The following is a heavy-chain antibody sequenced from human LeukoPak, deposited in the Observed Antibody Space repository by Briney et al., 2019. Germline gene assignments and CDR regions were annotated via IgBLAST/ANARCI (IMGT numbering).Heavy chain of an antibody. J-gene: IGHJ3*02. V-gene: IGHV4-39*02. CDR2: IYYSGSS. CDR1: GGSISSSSYY. D-gene: IGHD3-22*01. Sequence: SETLSLTCTVSGGSISSSSYYWGWIRQPPGKGLEWIGSIYYSGSSYYNPSLKSRVTISVDTPKNQFSLKLSSVTAADTAVYYCARDTTTDDYDSSGYLGDAFDIWGQGTMVTVSS. CDR3: ARDTTTDDYDSSGYLGDAFDI.